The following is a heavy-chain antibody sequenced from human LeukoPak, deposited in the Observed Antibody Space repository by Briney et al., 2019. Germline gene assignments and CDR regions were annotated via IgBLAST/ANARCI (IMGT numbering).Heavy chain of an antibody. D-gene: IGHD6-19*01. V-gene: IGHV3-21*01. CDR3: ATEFLGAVAETGDY. CDR2: ISSTGSNI. J-gene: IGHJ4*02. Sequence: PGGSLRLSCAASGFPFSSYAMNWVRQAPGKGLEWVASISSTGSNIYYADSVKGRLTISRDNAKNSLSLQMNSLRAEDTAVYYCATEFLGAVAETGDYWGQGALVTVSS. CDR1: GFPFSSYA.